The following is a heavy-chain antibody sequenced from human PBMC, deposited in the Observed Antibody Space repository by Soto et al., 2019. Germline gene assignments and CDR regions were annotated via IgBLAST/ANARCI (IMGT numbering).Heavy chain of an antibody. D-gene: IGHD3-9*01. CDR1: GGSISSYY. CDR2: IYYSGST. Sequence: SETLSLTCTVSGGSISSYYWSWIRQPPGKGLEWIGDIYYSGSTNYTPSLKSRVTISVDTSKNQFSLKLSSVTAADTAVYYCARAQILTGYFRWGQRTLVTVSS. J-gene: IGHJ4*02. CDR3: ARAQILTGYFR. V-gene: IGHV4-59*13.